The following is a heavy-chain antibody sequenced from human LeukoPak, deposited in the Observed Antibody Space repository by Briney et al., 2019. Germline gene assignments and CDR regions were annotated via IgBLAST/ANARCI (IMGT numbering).Heavy chain of an antibody. Sequence: SETLSLTCTVSGYSISSGYYWGWIRPPPGKGLEWIGSIYHSGSTYYNPSLKSRVTISVDTSKNQFSLKLSSVTAADTAVYYCARVGNGDYVFGYYYYYMDVWGKGTTVTVSS. V-gene: IGHV4-38-2*02. CDR2: IYHSGST. CDR1: GYSISSGYY. CDR3: ARVGNGDYVFGYYYYYMDV. D-gene: IGHD4-17*01. J-gene: IGHJ6*03.